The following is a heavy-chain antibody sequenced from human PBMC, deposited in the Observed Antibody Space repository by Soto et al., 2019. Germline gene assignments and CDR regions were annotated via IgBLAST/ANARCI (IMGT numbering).Heavy chain of an antibody. D-gene: IGHD5-18*01. CDR2: IRSKAYGGTT. Sequence: PGGSLRLSCTASGFTFGDYAMSWVRQAPGKGLEWVGFIRSKAYGGTTEYAASVKGRFTISRDDSKSIAYLQMNSLKTEDTAVYYCTRAGSTAMVRTLDYWGQGTLVTVFS. CDR3: TRAGSTAMVRTLDY. CDR1: GFTFGDYA. J-gene: IGHJ4*02. V-gene: IGHV3-49*04.